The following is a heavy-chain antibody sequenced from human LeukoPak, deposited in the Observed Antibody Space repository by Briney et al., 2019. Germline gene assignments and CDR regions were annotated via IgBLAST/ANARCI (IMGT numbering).Heavy chain of an antibody. Sequence: GGSLRLSCAASGFTFSSYAMSWVRPAPGKGRAWLSTISGSGDRTHYADSVKGRFTISRDNSKNTLSLQMNSLRAEDTAVFYCARGGLGAAAGTFDYWGQGTLVTVSS. CDR3: ARGGLGAAAGTFDY. D-gene: IGHD6-13*01. J-gene: IGHJ4*02. CDR1: GFTFSSYA. CDR2: ISGSGDRT. V-gene: IGHV3-23*01.